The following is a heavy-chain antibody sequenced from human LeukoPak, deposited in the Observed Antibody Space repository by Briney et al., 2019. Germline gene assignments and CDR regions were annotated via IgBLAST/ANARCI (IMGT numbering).Heavy chain of an antibody. CDR2: INSDGSTT. CDR3: ARARDYGDYVNWFDP. Sequence: GGSLRLSCAASGFTFSSYWMHWVRQTPGKGLVWVSRINSDGSTTSYADSVKGRFAISRDNAKNTLYLQMSSLRAEDTAVYYCARARDYGDYVNWFDPWGQGTLVTVSS. D-gene: IGHD4-17*01. V-gene: IGHV3-74*01. CDR1: GFTFSSYW. J-gene: IGHJ5*02.